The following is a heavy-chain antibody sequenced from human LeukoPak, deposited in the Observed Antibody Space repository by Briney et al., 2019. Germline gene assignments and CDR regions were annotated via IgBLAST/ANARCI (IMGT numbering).Heavy chain of an antibody. D-gene: IGHD4-23*01. CDR1: GYTFTGYF. V-gene: IGHV1-2*02. J-gene: IGHJ4*02. CDR3: ARDVYGGIGDY. CDR2: INPNSGGT. Sequence: APVKVSCKASGYTFTGYFIHWVRQAPGQGLEWMGWINPNSGGTDYAQKFQGRVTMTRDTSISTTYMELSRLRSDDTAVYFCARDVYGGIGDYWGQGTLVTVSS.